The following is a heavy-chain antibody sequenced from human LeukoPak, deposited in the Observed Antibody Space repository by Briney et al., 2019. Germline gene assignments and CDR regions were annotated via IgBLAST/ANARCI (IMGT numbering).Heavy chain of an antibody. D-gene: IGHD4-17*01. CDR2: IYYSGST. CDR1: GGSISSYY. CDR3: ARGSLRRTTVTTSYYYYYMDV. V-gene: IGHV4-59*08. Sequence: PSETLSLTCTVSGGSISSYYWTWIRQPPGKGLEWIGYIYYSGSTNYNPSLKSRVTISVDTSKNQFSLKLSSVTAADTAVYYCARGSLRRTTVTTSYYYYYMDVWGKGTTVTVSS. J-gene: IGHJ6*03.